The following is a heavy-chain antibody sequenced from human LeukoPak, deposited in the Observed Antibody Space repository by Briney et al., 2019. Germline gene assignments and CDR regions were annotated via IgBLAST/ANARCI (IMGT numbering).Heavy chain of an antibody. CDR1: GASISSGSNS. CDR3: ARGVGAYYMDV. D-gene: IGHD1-26*01. J-gene: IGHJ6*03. V-gene: IGHV4-61*02. CDR2: INTSGTT. Sequence: PSQTLSLTCTVSGASISSGSNSWGWIRQPAGKGLEWIGRINTSGTTNYNPSLKSRVTMSIDTSKNQFSLKLSSVTAADTAVYYCARGVGAYYMDVWGKGTTVTISS.